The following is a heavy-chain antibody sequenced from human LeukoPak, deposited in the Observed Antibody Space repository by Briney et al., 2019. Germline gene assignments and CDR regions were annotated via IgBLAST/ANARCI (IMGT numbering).Heavy chain of an antibody. J-gene: IGHJ4*02. CDR3: ARQGIGEVSAANAPFDY. CDR2: ISSSSSYI. V-gene: IGHV3-21*01. Sequence: GGSLRLSCAASGFTFSSYSMNWVRQAPGKGLEWVSSISSSSSYIYYADSVKGRFTISRDNAKNSLYLQMNSLRAEDTAVYYCARQGIGEVSAANAPFDYWGQGTLVTVSS. D-gene: IGHD2-2*01. CDR1: GFTFSSYS.